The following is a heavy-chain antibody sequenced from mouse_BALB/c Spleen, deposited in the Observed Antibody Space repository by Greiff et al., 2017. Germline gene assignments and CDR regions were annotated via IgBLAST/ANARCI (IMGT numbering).Heavy chain of an antibody. D-gene: IGHD2-1*01. J-gene: IGHJ3*01. V-gene: IGHV5-9-4*01. CDR3: ARDYGNYERFAY. Sequence: EVMLVESGGGLVKPGGSLKLSCAASGFTFSSYAMSWVRQSPEKRLEWVAEISSGGSYTYYPDTVTGRFTISRDNAKNTLYLEMSSLRSEDTAMYYCARDYGNYERFAYWGQGTLVTVSA. CDR2: ISSGGSYT. CDR1: GFTFSSYA.